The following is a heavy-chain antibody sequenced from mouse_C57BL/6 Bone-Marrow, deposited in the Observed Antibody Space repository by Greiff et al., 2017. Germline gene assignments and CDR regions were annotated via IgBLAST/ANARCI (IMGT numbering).Heavy chain of an antibody. Sequence: EVHLVESGGGLVKPGGSLKLSCAASGFTFSSYAMSWVRQTPEKRLEGVATISDGGSYTYYPDNVKGRFTISRDNAKTNLYLQMSHLKSEDTAMYYCASYYYGSSRYFDYWGQGTTLTVSS. CDR2: ISDGGSYT. CDR3: ASYYYGSSRYFDY. J-gene: IGHJ2*01. D-gene: IGHD1-1*01. V-gene: IGHV5-4*01. CDR1: GFTFSSYA.